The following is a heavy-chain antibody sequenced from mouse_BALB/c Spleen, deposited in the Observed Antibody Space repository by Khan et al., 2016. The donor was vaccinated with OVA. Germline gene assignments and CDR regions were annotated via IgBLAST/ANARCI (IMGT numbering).Heavy chain of an antibody. CDR2: IIYTGYT. V-gene: IGHV3-8*02. J-gene: IGHJ3*01. CDR3: ANSAYRYAFVY. Sequence: EVQLQESGPSLVKPSQTLSLTCSVTGDSITGGYWNWIRKFPGNKLEYMGYIIYTGYTYYNPFLQCRISITRNTSKNQYYLQLNSVPVEDTANYYSANSAYRYAFVYWGQGTLVTVSA. CDR1: GDSITGGY. D-gene: IGHD2-12*01.